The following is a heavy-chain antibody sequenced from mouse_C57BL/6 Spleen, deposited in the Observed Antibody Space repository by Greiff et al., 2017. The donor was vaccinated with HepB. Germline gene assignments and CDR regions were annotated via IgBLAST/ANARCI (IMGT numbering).Heavy chain of an antibody. V-gene: IGHV5-9-1*02. Sequence: EVNVVESGEGLVKPGGSLKLSCAASGFTFSSYAMSWVRQTPEKRLEWVAYISSGGDYIYYADTVKGRFTISRDNAMNTLYLQMSSLKSEDTAMYYCTRGSSDYYAMDYWGQGTSVTVSS. CDR2: ISSGGDYI. CDR3: TRGSSDYYAMDY. CDR1: GFTFSSYA. D-gene: IGHD1-1*01. J-gene: IGHJ4*01.